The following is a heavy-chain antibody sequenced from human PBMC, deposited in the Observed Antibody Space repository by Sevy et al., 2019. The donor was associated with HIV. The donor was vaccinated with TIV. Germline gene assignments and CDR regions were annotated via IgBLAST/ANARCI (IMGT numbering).Heavy chain of an antibody. CDR2: INPTSGST. CDR3: ARGAGYSGYYPDY. D-gene: IGHD5-12*01. V-gene: IGHV1-46*02. Sequence: ASVKVSCKASGYTFNNYYMHWVRQAPGQGLEWMGVINPTSGSTKFVEKFQDRVSMTRDTSTSTVYMELMSLISDDTAVYYCARGAGYSGYYPDYWGQGTLVTVSS. CDR1: GYTFNNYY. J-gene: IGHJ4*02.